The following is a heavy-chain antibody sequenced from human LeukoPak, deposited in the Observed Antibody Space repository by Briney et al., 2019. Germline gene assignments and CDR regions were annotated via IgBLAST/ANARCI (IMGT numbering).Heavy chain of an antibody. Sequence: PSETLSLTCTVSGDSISSHYWSWIRQPPGKGLEWIGYIYYSGSTNYNPSLKSRVTISVDTSKNQFSLKLSSVTAADTAVYYCAQKVPYANWFDPWGQGTLVTVSS. CDR2: IYYSGST. J-gene: IGHJ5*02. V-gene: IGHV4-59*08. CDR1: GDSISSHY. D-gene: IGHD2-8*01. CDR3: AQKVPYANWFDP.